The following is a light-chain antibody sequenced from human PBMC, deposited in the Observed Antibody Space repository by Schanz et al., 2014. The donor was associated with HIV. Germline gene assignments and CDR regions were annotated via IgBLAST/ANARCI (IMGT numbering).Light chain of an antibody. CDR3: GAWDSGRRAVV. Sequence: QSVLTQPPSVSTAPGQKVTISCSGSNSNIGNNFVSWYQQFPGTAPKILIFDNDKRPSGIPDRFSASKSGTSATLGITGLQTGDEADYFCGAWDSGRRAVVFGGGTKLTVL. CDR2: DND. CDR1: NSNIGNNF. V-gene: IGLV1-51*01. J-gene: IGLJ2*01.